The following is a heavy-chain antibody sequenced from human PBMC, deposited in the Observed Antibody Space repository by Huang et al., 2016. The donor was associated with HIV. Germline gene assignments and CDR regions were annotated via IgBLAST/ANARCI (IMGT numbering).Heavy chain of an antibody. V-gene: IGHV1-24*01. CDR3: ATGFDVFFDF. J-gene: IGHJ4*02. D-gene: IGHD3-9*01. CDR2: LDPESGET. Sequence: QVQLVQSRAEVKKPGASVKVSCKVPEYTLTELSIHWVRQPPGKGLEGMGGLDPESGETSYAQKFQGRVTMTEDTSTETAFMELSGLRPEDTAVYYCATGFDVFFDFWGQGTLVTVSS. CDR1: EYTLTELS.